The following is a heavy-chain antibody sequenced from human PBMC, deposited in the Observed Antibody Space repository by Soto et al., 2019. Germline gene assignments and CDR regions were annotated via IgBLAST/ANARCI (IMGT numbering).Heavy chain of an antibody. CDR3: ARDFGHIVVVTYFDY. Sequence: PGGSLRLSCAASGFTFSSYAMHWVRQAPGKGLEWVAVISYDGSNKYYADSVKGRFTISRDNSKNTLYLQMNSLRAEDTAVYYCARDFGHIVVVTYFDYWGRGTLVTVSS. V-gene: IGHV3-30-3*01. CDR2: ISYDGSNK. J-gene: IGHJ4*02. CDR1: GFTFSSYA. D-gene: IGHD3-22*01.